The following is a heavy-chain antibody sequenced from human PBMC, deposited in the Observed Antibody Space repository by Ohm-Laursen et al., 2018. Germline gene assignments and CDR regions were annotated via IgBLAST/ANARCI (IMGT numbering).Heavy chain of an antibody. D-gene: IGHD6-13*01. V-gene: IGHV3-74*01. CDR3: ARTIGAAADH. CDR1: GFTFSSYG. Sequence: GSLSLSCAASGFTFSSYGMHWVRQAPGKGLVWVARINSDGSSTVYAASMQGRITTSRDNAKNTLYLQFNSLRAEDTAVYYCARTIGAAADHWGQGTLVTVSS. J-gene: IGHJ4*02. CDR2: INSDGSST.